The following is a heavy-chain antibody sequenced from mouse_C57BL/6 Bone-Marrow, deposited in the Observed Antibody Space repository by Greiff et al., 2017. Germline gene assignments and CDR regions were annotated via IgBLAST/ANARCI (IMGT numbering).Heavy chain of an antibody. J-gene: IGHJ4*01. Sequence: VHLVESGAELVKPGASVKISCKASGYAFSSYWMNWVKQRPGKGLEWIGQIYPGDGDTNYNGKFKGKATLTADKSSSTAYMQLSSLTSEDSAVYFCARPHFGSPRYAMDYWGQGTSVTVSS. CDR3: ARPHFGSPRYAMDY. CDR2: IYPGDGDT. CDR1: GYAFSSYW. V-gene: IGHV1-80*01. D-gene: IGHD4-1*01.